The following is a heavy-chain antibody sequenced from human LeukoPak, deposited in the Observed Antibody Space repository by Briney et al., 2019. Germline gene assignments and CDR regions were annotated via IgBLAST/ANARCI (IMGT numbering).Heavy chain of an antibody. CDR3: ARGRRGYSSSYIN. CDR1: GGSFSGYY. V-gene: IGHV4-34*01. D-gene: IGHD6-13*01. J-gene: IGHJ4*02. Sequence: PSETLSLTCAVYGGSFSGYYWSWIRQPPGKGLEWIGEINHSGSTNYNPSLKSRVTISVDTSKNQFSLKLSSVTAADTAVYYCARGRRGYSSSYINWGQGTLVTVSS. CDR2: INHSGST.